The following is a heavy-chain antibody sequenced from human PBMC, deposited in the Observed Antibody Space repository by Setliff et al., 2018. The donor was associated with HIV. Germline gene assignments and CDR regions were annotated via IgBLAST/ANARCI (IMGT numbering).Heavy chain of an antibody. CDR2: ILSTGERT. CDR1: GFTFSNYA. V-gene: IGHV3-23*01. CDR3: ARDPVRGVPDYFDY. J-gene: IGHJ4*02. Sequence: GGSLRLSCAASGFTFSNYAMSWVRQAPGEGLEWVSAILSTGERTFYADSVRGRFTISRDNSKNTLFLQMNSLRSEDTAVYYCARDPVRGVPDYFDYWGLGTLVTVSS. D-gene: IGHD3-10*01.